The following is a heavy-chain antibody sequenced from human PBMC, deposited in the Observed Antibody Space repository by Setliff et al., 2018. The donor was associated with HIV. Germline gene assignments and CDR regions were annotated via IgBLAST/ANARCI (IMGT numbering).Heavy chain of an antibody. D-gene: IGHD2-15*01. CDR3: ERGAHRLSGGIDY. J-gene: IGHJ4*02. Sequence: ASVKASCKVSGYTFTDFWIHWVRQAPGQGLESMGWIDPDKGDTGYAHNFQGRVIMTRDTSTSTGYMELHWLTSDDTAVYYCERGAHRLSGGIDYRGQGTQVTVSS. CDR1: GYTFTDFW. CDR2: IDPDKGDT. V-gene: IGHV1-2*02.